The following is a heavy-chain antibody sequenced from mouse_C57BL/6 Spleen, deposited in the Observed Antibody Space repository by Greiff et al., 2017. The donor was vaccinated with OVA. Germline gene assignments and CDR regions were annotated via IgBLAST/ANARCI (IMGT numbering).Heavy chain of an antibody. V-gene: IGHV5-6*01. J-gene: IGHJ2*01. Sequence: EVKLVESGGDLVKPGGSLKLSCAASGFTFSSYGMSWVRQTPDKRLEWVATISSGGSYTYYPDSVKGRFTISRDHAKNTLYLQMSSLKSEDTAMYYCARIYYGKGYFDYWGQGTTLTVSS. D-gene: IGHD2-1*01. CDR1: GFTFSSYG. CDR2: ISSGGSYT. CDR3: ARIYYGKGYFDY.